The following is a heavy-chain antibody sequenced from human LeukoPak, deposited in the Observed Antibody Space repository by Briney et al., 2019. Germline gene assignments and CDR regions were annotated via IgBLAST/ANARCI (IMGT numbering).Heavy chain of an antibody. V-gene: IGHV3-30*02. CDR2: IRSDGTTT. J-gene: IGHJ4*02. CDR1: GFTFSSYA. CDR3: AKPSGNCVDY. Sequence: PGGSLRLSCAASGFTFSSYAMSWVRQAPGKGLEWVAFIRSDGTTTDYTDSVKGRFTISRDNSKNTLFLQMNSLRPEDTGVYFCAKPSGNCVDYWGQGTLVTVSS. D-gene: IGHD1-26*01.